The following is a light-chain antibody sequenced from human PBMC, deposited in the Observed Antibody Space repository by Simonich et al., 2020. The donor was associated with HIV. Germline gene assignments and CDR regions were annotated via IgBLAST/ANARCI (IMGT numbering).Light chain of an antibody. V-gene: IGKV4-1*01. Sequence: DIVMTQAPDFLAVALGERATINCKSSQRVLYSSNNKNYLAWYQQKPGPPPNLLIYWASTRESGVPDRFSGSGSGTDFTLTISSLQAEDVALYYCQQYYITPHTFGQGTKVEIK. CDR2: WAS. CDR3: QQYYITPHT. J-gene: IGKJ1*01. CDR1: QRVLYSSNNKNY.